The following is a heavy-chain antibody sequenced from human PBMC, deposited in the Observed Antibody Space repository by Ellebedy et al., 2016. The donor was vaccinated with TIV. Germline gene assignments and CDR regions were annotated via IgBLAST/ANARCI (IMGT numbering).Heavy chain of an antibody. CDR2: ISTYNGNT. CDR3: ARDPSHAEDVATIWVDY. J-gene: IGHJ4*02. D-gene: IGHD5-24*01. V-gene: IGHV1-18*04. CDR1: GYTFTGYG. Sequence: AASVKVSCKASGYTFTGYGICWVRQAPGQGLEWMGWISTYNGNTNYAQKFQGRVTMTTDTSTSTAYMEVRSLKSDDTAVYYCARDPSHAEDVATIWVDYWGQGTLVTVSS.